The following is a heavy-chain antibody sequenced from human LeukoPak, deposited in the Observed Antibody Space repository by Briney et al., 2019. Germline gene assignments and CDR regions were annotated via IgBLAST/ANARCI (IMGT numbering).Heavy chain of an antibody. CDR3: ARAVGATRAYYYGMDV. D-gene: IGHD1-26*01. CDR1: GFTFSSYG. CDR2: IWYDGSNK. Sequence: PGRSLRLSCAASGFTFSSYGMHWVRQAPGKGLEWVAVIWYDGSNKFYADSVKGRFTISRDNSKNTLYLQMNSLRAEDTAVYYCARAVGATRAYYYGMDVWGQGTTVTVSS. J-gene: IGHJ6*02. V-gene: IGHV3-33*01.